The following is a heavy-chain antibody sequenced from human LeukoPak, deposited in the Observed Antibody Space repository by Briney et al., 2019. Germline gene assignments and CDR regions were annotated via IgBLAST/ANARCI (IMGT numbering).Heavy chain of an antibody. CDR1: GFTFGSYW. D-gene: IGHD2-2*01. CDR3: ASDKQYQLLFWFDP. Sequence: PGGSLRLPCAASGFTFGSYWMHWVRQAPGKGLVWVSRINTDGGSTTYADSVKGRFTVSRDNSKNTLYLQMNSLRAEDTAVYYCASDKQYQLLFWFDPWGQGTLVTVSS. V-gene: IGHV3-74*01. CDR2: INTDGGST. J-gene: IGHJ5*02.